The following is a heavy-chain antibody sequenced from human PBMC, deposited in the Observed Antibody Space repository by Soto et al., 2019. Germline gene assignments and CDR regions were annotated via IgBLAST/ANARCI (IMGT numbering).Heavy chain of an antibody. J-gene: IGHJ6*02. D-gene: IGHD2-15*01. CDR2: INWSGEMI. CDR3: ARDRIGRFYAIDV. V-gene: IGHV3-9*01. CDR1: GFKFDDYA. Sequence: EVQLVESGGAMVHPGGSLRLSCVASGFKFDDYAIHWVRQVAGKGLEWVSAINWSGEMIAYADSVKGRTTISRDNAQNYVSPQINSLRPADAALYYCARDRIGRFYAIDVWGQGTTVTVSS.